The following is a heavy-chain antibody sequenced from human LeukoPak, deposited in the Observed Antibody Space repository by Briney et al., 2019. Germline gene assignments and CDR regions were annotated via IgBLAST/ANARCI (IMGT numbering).Heavy chain of an antibody. Sequence: SETLSLTCTISGGSISSSSYFWGWIRQPPGKGLEWIGNIYYSGRTDYNPSLKSRVTISVDTSKNQFSLKLSSVTAADTAVYYCARQGGNWDYWGQGTLVTVSS. CDR1: GGSISSSSYF. V-gene: IGHV4-39*01. D-gene: IGHD2-21*01. CDR2: IYYSGRT. CDR3: ARQGGNWDY. J-gene: IGHJ4*02.